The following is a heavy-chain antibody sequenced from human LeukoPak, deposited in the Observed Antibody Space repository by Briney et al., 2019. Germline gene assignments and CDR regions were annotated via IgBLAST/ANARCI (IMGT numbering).Heavy chain of an antibody. V-gene: IGHV3-21*01. Sequence: GGSLRLSCAASGFTFSSYAMSWVRQAPGKGLEWVSSISSSSSYIYYADSVKGRFTISRDNAKNSLYLQMNSLRAEDTAVYYCARDQGIAAAGTSYWGQGTLVTVSS. CDR3: ARDQGIAAAGTSY. CDR2: ISSSSSYI. J-gene: IGHJ4*02. CDR1: GFTFSSYA. D-gene: IGHD6-13*01.